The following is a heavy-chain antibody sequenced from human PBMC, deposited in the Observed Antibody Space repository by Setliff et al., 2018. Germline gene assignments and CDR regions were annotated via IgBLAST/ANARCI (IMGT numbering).Heavy chain of an antibody. CDR3: AKGFDSSGYHYYYYYGMDV. CDR1: GGSISSYY. V-gene: IGHV4-4*07. CDR2: IYTRGST. D-gene: IGHD3-22*01. Sequence: TSETLSLTCTVSGGSISSYYWSWIRQPAGKGLEWIGRIYTRGSTNYNPSLKSRVTISVDTSKNQFSLKLSSVTAADTAVYYCAKGFDSSGYHYYYYYGMDVWGQGTTVTVSS. J-gene: IGHJ6*02.